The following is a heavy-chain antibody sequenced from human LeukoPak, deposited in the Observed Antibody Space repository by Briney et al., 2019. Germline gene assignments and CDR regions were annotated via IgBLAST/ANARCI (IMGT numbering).Heavy chain of an antibody. CDR1: GFTFSSYA. V-gene: IGHV3-30-3*01. Sequence: PGGSLRFSCVVSGFTFSSYALHWVRQAPAKGLEWVAVLSYDGGNKFYTNSVKGRFTISRDNSKNTLYLQMKSLRTEDTAVYYCARVSRQWLATYYFDYWGQGTLVTVSS. J-gene: IGHJ4*02. D-gene: IGHD6-19*01. CDR2: LSYDGGNK. CDR3: ARVSRQWLATYYFDY.